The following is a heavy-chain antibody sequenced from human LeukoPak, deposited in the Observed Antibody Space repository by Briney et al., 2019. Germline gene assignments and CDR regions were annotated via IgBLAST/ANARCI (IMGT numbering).Heavy chain of an antibody. CDR2: IIPIFGTA. Sequence: ASVKVSCKASGGTFSSYAISWVRQAPGQGLEWMGGIIPIFGTANYAQKFQGRVTITADESTSTAYMELSSLRSEDTAVYYCATSPRAGLDYWGQGTLVTVSS. CDR1: GGTFSSYA. V-gene: IGHV1-69*13. CDR3: ATSPRAGLDY. J-gene: IGHJ4*02. D-gene: IGHD1/OR15-1a*01.